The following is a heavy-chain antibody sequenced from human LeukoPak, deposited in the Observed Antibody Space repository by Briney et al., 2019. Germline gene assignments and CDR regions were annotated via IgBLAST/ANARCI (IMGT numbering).Heavy chain of an antibody. J-gene: IGHJ3*02. D-gene: IGHD6-19*01. CDR1: GDSVSSNSAA. CDR3: ARAAVAGAITPGGLAFDI. V-gene: IGHV6-1*01. CDR2: TYYRSKWYN. Sequence: SQTLSLTCAISGDSVSSNSAAWNWIRQSPSRGLEWLGRTYYRSKWYNDYAVSVKSRITINPDTSKNQFSLQLNSVTPEDTAVYYCARAAVAGAITPGGLAFDIWGQGTMVTVSS.